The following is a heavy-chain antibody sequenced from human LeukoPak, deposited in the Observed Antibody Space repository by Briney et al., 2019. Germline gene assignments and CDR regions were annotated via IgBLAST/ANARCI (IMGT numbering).Heavy chain of an antibody. V-gene: IGHV3-15*01. Sequence: GGSLRLSCAASGFTFNNAWMTWVRQAPGKGLEWVGRIKSKTDGGTTDYAAPVKGRFTISRDDSKSTLYLQMNSLKTEDTAVYYCTTVNINIAVAGIFDPWGQGALVTVSS. CDR2: IKSKTDGGTT. CDR1: GFTFNNAW. CDR3: TTVNINIAVAGIFDP. J-gene: IGHJ5*02. D-gene: IGHD6-19*01.